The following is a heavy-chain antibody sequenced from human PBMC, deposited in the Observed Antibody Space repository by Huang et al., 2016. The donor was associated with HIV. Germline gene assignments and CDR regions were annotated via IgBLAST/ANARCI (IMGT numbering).Heavy chain of an antibody. Sequence: EVQLLESGGGLVQPGGSLRLSSAASGFTFNNYAMHWVRQAPGKALEWGATSSGNGGSTYYADSVKGRFTMSRDNSKNTLYLHMNSLRVEDTAVYYCAKGIKSSGSYYFDYWGQGTLVTVSS. J-gene: IGHJ4*02. CDR2: SSGNGGST. V-gene: IGHV3-23*01. CDR1: GFTFNNYA. D-gene: IGHD3-10*01. CDR3: AKGIKSSGSYYFDY.